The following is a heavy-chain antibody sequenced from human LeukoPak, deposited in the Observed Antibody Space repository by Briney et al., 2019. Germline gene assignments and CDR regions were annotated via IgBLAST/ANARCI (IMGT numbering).Heavy chain of an antibody. J-gene: IGHJ4*02. V-gene: IGHV3-23*01. D-gene: IGHD5-12*01. CDR1: GFTFSTYA. CDR2: ISGSGGTT. CDR3: AKRLGDY. Sequence: GGSLRLSCAASGFTFSTYAMSWVRQAPGKGLGWVSSISGSGGTTYYADSVMGRFTISRDDSKSTLYLQMNSVRGDDTAMYYCAKRLGDYWGQGTLVTVSS.